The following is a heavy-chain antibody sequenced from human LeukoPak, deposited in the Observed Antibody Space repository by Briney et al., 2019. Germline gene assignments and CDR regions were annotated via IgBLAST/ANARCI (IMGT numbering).Heavy chain of an antibody. CDR3: ARDLDMTTVTTPFDY. D-gene: IGHD4-17*01. J-gene: IGHJ4*02. V-gene: IGHV3-23*01. Sequence: GGSLRLSCAASGFTFSSYAMSWVRQAPGKGLEWVSAISGSGGSTYYADSVKGRFTISRDNSKNTLYLQMNSLRAEDTAVYYCARDLDMTTVTTPFDYWGQGTLVTVSS. CDR2: ISGSGGST. CDR1: GFTFSSYA.